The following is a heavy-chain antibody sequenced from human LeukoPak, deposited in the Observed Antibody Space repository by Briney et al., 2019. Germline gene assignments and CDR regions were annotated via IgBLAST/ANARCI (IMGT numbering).Heavy chain of an antibody. V-gene: IGHV4-4*07. CDR3: ARFSPRRAENWFDP. CDR1: GGSISSYY. CDR2: IYTSGST. D-gene: IGHD1-14*01. Sequence: SETLSLTCTVSGGSISSYYWSWIRQPAGKGLEWIGRIYTSGSTNYNPSLKGRVTISVDTSKNQFSLKLSSVTAADTAVYYCARFSPRRAENWFDPWGQGTLVTVSS. J-gene: IGHJ5*02.